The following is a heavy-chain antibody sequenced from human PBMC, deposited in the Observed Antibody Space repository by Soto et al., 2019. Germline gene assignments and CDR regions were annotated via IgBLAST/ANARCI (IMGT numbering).Heavy chain of an antibody. Sequence: ASVKVSCKASGYTFTGYYMHWVRQAPGQGLEWMGWINLNSGGTNYAQKFQGRVTMTRDTSISTAYMELSRLRSDDTAVYYCARMDMVSSGWYQYYYGMDVWGQGTTVTVSS. D-gene: IGHD6-19*01. CDR2: INLNSGGT. CDR1: GYTFTGYY. CDR3: ARMDMVSSGWYQYYYGMDV. J-gene: IGHJ6*02. V-gene: IGHV1-2*02.